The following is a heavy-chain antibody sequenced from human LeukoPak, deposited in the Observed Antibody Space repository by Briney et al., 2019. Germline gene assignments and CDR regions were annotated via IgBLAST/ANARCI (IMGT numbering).Heavy chain of an antibody. CDR1: GGSISSYY. Sequence: PSETLSLTCTVSGGSISSYYWSWIRQPPGKGLEWIGYIYYSGSTNYNPSLKSRVTISVDTSKNQFSLKLSSVTAADTAVYYCARGKIYGMDVWGQVTTVTVSS. J-gene: IGHJ6*02. CDR2: IYYSGST. V-gene: IGHV4-59*01. CDR3: ARGKIYGMDV.